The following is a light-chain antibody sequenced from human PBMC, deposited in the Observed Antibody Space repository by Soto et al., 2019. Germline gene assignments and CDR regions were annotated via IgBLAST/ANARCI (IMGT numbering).Light chain of an antibody. CDR2: GAS. V-gene: IGKV3-20*01. Sequence: EIVLTQFPGTLSLSPGGRATLSCRASQSISSNYLAWYQQKPGQTPRLLIYGASTRAAGIPDRFSGSGSGAFFTLTISRLEPEDFAVDYCQRYGRSPPITFGQGTRLEIK. CDR1: QSISSNY. J-gene: IGKJ5*01. CDR3: QRYGRSPPIT.